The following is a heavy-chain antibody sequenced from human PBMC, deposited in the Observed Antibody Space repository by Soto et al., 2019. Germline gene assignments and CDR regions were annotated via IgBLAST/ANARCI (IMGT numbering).Heavy chain of an antibody. J-gene: IGHJ4*02. CDR2: VDPRSGDR. V-gene: IGHV1-2*02. CDR3: ARDNYGPLDY. Sequence: QVQLVQSGAERKKPGASVRVSCKPSGYPFTDLYIPWVRQAPGQGLEWMGWVDPRSGDRRNTLKFQGRVTMSRDTSTITVYMELNSLTSDDTAVYYFARDNYGPLDYWGQGTLVTVSS. D-gene: IGHD3-10*01. CDR1: GYPFTDLY.